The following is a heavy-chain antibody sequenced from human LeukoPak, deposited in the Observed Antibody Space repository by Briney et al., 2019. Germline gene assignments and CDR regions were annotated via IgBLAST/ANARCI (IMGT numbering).Heavy chain of an antibody. CDR1: GFTFSSYA. V-gene: IGHV3-23*01. Sequence: PGGSLRLSCAASGFTFSSYAMSWVRQAPGKGLEWVSAISGSGGSTYYADSVKGRFTISRDNSKNTLYLQMNSLRAEDTAVYYCAKDLIAVAGTPPDAFDIWGQGTMVTVSS. J-gene: IGHJ3*02. CDR3: AKDLIAVAGTPPDAFDI. CDR2: ISGSGGST. D-gene: IGHD6-19*01.